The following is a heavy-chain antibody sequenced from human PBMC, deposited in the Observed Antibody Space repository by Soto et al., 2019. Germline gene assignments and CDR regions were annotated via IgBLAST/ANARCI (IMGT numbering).Heavy chain of an antibody. V-gene: IGHV1-18*04. Sequence: ASVKVSCKASGYTFTSYGISWVRQAPGQGLEWMGWISAYNGNTNSAQKLQGRVTMTTDTYTSTAYMELRILRSDDTAVYYCARNSGDTVVVVAGTLPSDYRGQGTWVTVSS. CDR2: ISAYNGNT. CDR1: GYTFTSYG. J-gene: IGHJ4*02. D-gene: IGHD2-15*01. CDR3: ARNSGDTVVVVAGTLPSDY.